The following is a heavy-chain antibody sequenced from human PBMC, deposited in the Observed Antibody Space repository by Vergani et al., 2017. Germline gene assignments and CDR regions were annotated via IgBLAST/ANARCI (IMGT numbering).Heavy chain of an antibody. CDR3: ARAEAIAAAGKGGRNLYYDYYMDV. V-gene: IGHV1-2*02. J-gene: IGHJ6*03. Sequence: QVQLVQSGAEVKKPGASVKVSCKASGYTFTGYYMHWVRQAPGQGLEWMGWINPNSGGTNYAQKFQGRVTMTRDTSISTAYMELSRLRSDDTAVYYCARAEAIAAAGKGGRNLYYDYYMDVWGKGTTVTVSS. CDR2: INPNSGGT. CDR1: GYTFTGYY. D-gene: IGHD6-13*01.